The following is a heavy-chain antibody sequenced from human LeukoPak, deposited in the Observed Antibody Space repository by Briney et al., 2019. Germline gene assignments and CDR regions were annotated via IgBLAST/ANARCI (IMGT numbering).Heavy chain of an antibody. CDR2: ISSSGSTI. J-gene: IGHJ4*02. D-gene: IGHD3-10*01. Sequence: GGSLRLSCAASGFTFSSYEMNWVRQAPEKGLEWVSYISSSGSTIYYADSVKGRFTISRDNAKNSLYLQMNSLRAEDTAVYYCARGSSFGELSHWGQGTLVTVSS. V-gene: IGHV3-48*03. CDR3: ARGSSFGELSH. CDR1: GFTFSSYE.